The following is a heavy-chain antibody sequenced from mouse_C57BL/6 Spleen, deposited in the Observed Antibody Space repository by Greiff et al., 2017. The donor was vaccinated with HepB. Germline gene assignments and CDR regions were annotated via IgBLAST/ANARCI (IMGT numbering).Heavy chain of an antibody. CDR1: GFTFSDYY. V-gene: IGHV5-12*01. D-gene: IGHD2-4*01. J-gene: IGHJ4*01. CDR3: ARRGITPYAMDY. CDR2: ISNGGGST. Sequence: EVHLVESGGGLVQPGGSLKLSCAASGFTFSDYYMYWVRQTPEKRLEWVAYISNGGGSTYYPDTVKGRFTISRDNAKNTLYLQMSRLKSEDTAMYYCARRGITPYAMDYWGQGTSVTVSS.